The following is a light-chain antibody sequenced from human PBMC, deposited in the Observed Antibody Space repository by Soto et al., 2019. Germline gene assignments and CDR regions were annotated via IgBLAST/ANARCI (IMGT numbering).Light chain of an antibody. CDR3: SSYTTSPAFYA. J-gene: IGLJ1*01. CDR2: EVS. Sequence: QSVLTQPASVSGSPGQSITVSCTGTSSDIGGYNYVSWYQQHPGKAPKLMIYEVSNRPSGVSDRFSGSKSGNTASLTISGLQAEDEADYYCSSYTTSPAFYAFGTGTKVTVL. CDR1: SSDIGGYNY. V-gene: IGLV2-14*01.